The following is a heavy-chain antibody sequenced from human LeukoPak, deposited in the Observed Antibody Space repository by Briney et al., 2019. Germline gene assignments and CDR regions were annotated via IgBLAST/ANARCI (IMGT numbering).Heavy chain of an antibody. CDR1: GYTFTSYD. Sequence: GASVKVSCKASGYTFTSYDINWVRQATGQELACMGWMNPNSGSTGYAQKFQGRVTITRNTSISTAYMELSGLRSEDTAVYYCARGRSTGYPYYFEYWGQGTLVTVSS. D-gene: IGHD5-12*01. V-gene: IGHV1-8*03. CDR2: MNPNSGST. CDR3: ARGRSTGYPYYFEY. J-gene: IGHJ4*02.